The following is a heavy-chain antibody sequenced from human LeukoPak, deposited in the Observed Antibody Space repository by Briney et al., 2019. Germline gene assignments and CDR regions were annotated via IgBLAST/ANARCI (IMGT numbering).Heavy chain of an antibody. D-gene: IGHD1-14*01. CDR2: IDGGTST. Sequence: GGSLRLSCAASGFTFTNYGMNWVRQAPGKGLEWVSSIDGGTSTFYPDSVKGRLTISRDNGKNSVYLQIDGLRVDDTAVYYCARGGITWHFDFWGRGTLVTVSS. CDR1: GFTFTNYG. CDR3: ARGGITWHFDF. V-gene: IGHV3-69-1*01. J-gene: IGHJ2*01.